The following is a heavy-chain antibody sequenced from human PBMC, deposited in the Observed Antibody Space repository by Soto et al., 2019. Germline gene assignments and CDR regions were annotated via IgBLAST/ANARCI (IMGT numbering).Heavy chain of an antibody. CDR3: ARDAGLGWLGP. CDR2: IIPIFGTA. Sequence: QVQPVQSGAEVKKPGSSVKVSCTASGGTFSSYAISWVRQAPGQGLEWVGGIIPIFGTANYAQKFQGTVMITADETTSTEYMELSSLRSANTAWYYWARDAGLGWLGPWGQATLVTVSS. D-gene: IGHD3-10*01. J-gene: IGHJ5*02. CDR1: GGTFSSYA. V-gene: IGHV1-69*01.